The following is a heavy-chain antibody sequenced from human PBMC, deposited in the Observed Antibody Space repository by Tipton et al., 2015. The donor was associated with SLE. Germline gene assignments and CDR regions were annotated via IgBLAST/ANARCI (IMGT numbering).Heavy chain of an antibody. D-gene: IGHD5-24*01. CDR1: GFTFSNYW. Sequence: SLRLSCAASGFTFSNYWMSWVRQAPGKGLEWVANIKQDGSNKYYADSVKGRFTISRDNSKNTLYLQMNSLRAEDTAVYYCASGSDGYNYRLYWGQGTLVTVSS. CDR3: ASGSDGYNYRLY. J-gene: IGHJ4*02. V-gene: IGHV3-7*02. CDR2: IKQDGSNK.